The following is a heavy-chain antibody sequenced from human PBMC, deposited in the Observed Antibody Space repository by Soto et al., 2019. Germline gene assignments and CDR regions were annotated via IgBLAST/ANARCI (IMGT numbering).Heavy chain of an antibody. CDR1: GFTFSNYA. Sequence: QVQLVESGGGAVQPGRSLRLSCAASGFTFSNYAMHWVRQAPGKGLEWVAVISYDGSNKYYADSVKGRFTISRDNSKNTLFLQINSLRAEDTAVYYCAREPAYYYDSSGYSVPFGYWGQGTLVTVSS. D-gene: IGHD3-22*01. J-gene: IGHJ4*02. V-gene: IGHV3-30-3*01. CDR3: AREPAYYYDSSGYSVPFGY. CDR2: ISYDGSNK.